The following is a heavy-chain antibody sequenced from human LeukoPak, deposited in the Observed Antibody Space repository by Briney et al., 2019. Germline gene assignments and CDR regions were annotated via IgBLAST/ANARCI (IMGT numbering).Heavy chain of an antibody. Sequence: PSETLSLTCAVYGGSFSGYYWSWIRQPPGKGLEWIGEINHSGSTNYNPSLKSRVTISVDTSKNQFSLKLSSVTAADTAVYYCARRRYYYDSSGYYPYYFDYWGQGTLVTVSS. CDR1: GGSFSGYY. J-gene: IGHJ4*02. D-gene: IGHD3-22*01. V-gene: IGHV4-34*01. CDR3: ARRRYYYDSSGYYPYYFDY. CDR2: INHSGST.